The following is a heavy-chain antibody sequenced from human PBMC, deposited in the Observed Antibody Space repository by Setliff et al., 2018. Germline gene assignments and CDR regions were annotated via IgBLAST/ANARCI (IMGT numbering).Heavy chain of an antibody. Sequence: PSETLSLTCTVSGGSISSDYWSWIRQPPGKGLEWIGHIQTSGTTNYNPSLKSRVTISLDTSKNQFSLNLNSATAADTAVYYCARHALSFDSAWDVWGKGTTVTVSS. CDR3: ARHALSFDSAWDV. CDR1: GGSISSDY. D-gene: IGHD3-9*01. V-gene: IGHV4-4*08. CDR2: IQTSGTT. J-gene: IGHJ6*04.